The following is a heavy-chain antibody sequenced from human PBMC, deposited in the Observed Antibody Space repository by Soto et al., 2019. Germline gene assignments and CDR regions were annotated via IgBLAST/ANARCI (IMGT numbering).Heavy chain of an antibody. D-gene: IGHD1-7*01. Sequence: ASVKVSCKASGYTFTSYGISWVRQAPGQGLEWMGWISAYNGNTNYAQKLQGRVTMTTDTSTSTAYMELRSLRSDDTAVYYCAREDRLLLELLGWFDPWGQGTLVTVSS. V-gene: IGHV1-18*01. CDR1: GYTFTSYG. J-gene: IGHJ5*02. CDR3: AREDRLLLELLGWFDP. CDR2: ISAYNGNT.